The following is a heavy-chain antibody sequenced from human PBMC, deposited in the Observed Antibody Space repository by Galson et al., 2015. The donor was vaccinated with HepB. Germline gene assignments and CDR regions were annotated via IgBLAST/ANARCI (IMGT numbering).Heavy chain of an antibody. CDR1: GFTFDDYA. CDR2: ISWNSGTI. V-gene: IGHV3-9*01. Sequence: SLRPSCAASGFTFDDYAMHWVRQAPGKGLQWVSGISWNSGTIGYADSVKGRFTISRDNAKNSLYLQMNSLRPEDTAFYYCAKDIQGGDSFWYFDLWGRGTLVTVSS. CDR3: AKDIQGGDSFWYFDL. J-gene: IGHJ2*01. D-gene: IGHD2-21*02.